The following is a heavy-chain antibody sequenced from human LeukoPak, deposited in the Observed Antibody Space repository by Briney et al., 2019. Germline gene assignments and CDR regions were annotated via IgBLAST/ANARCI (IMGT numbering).Heavy chain of an antibody. CDR1: GYSISSGYY. Sequence: SETLSLTCTVSGYSISSGYYWGWIRQPPGKGLEWIGSIYHSGSTYYNPSLKSRVTISVDTSKNQFSLKLSSVTAADTAVYYCARNGRLAAAGPTYFDYWGQGTLVTVSS. D-gene: IGHD6-13*01. CDR2: IYHSGST. V-gene: IGHV4-38-2*02. CDR3: ARNGRLAAAGPTYFDY. J-gene: IGHJ4*02.